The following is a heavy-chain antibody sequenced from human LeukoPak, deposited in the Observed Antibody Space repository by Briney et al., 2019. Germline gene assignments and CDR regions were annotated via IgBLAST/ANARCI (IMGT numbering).Heavy chain of an antibody. J-gene: IGHJ5*02. CDR2: ISAYNGNT. D-gene: IGHD6-13*01. Sequence: ASVKVSCKASGYTFTSYGISWVRQAPGQGLEWMGWISAYNGNTNYAQKLQGRVTMTTDTSTSTAYMELRSLRSDDTAVYYCAREAPGRRQLVVSRWFDPWGQGTLVTVSS. CDR1: GYTFTSYG. V-gene: IGHV1-18*01. CDR3: AREAPGRRQLVVSRWFDP.